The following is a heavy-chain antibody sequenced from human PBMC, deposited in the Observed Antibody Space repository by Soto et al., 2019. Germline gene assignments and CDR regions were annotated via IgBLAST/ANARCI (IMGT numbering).Heavy chain of an antibody. CDR1: GYSFTAYG. CDR2: ISCYNGKT. V-gene: IGHV1-18*01. CDR3: ASEATPPELRVLEWHNYYYNGMDV. Sequence: QVQVVQSGDEVKETGASVRVSCKTSGYSFTAYGISWVRQAPGQGLEWMGWISCYNGKTKYAQKVQGRVTMTTDTSTSTAYMEVRRLRSDGTAIYYCASEATPPELRVLEWHNYYYNGMDVWGQGTTVTVSS. J-gene: IGHJ6*02. D-gene: IGHD3-3*01.